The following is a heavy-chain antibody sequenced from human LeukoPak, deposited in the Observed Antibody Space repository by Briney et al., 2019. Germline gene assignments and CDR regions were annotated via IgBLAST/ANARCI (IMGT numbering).Heavy chain of an antibody. D-gene: IGHD1-7*01. Sequence: AASVTVSCTASGGTFSSYAISWVRQAPGQGLEWMGGIIPIFGTANYAQKFQGRVTITADESTSTAYMELSSLRSEDTAVYYCARGRLELPYYYYYGMDVWGQGTTVTVSS. V-gene: IGHV1-69*13. J-gene: IGHJ6*02. CDR3: ARGRLELPYYYYYGMDV. CDR2: IIPIFGTA. CDR1: GGTFSSYA.